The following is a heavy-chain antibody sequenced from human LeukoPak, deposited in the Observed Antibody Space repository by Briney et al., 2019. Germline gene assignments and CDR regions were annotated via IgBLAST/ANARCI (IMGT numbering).Heavy chain of an antibody. J-gene: IGHJ6*03. D-gene: IGHD6-19*01. CDR2: INHSGST. CDR1: GGSFSGYY. Sequence: PSETLSLTCAVYGGSFSGYYWSWIRQPPGKGLEWIGEINHSGSTNYNPSLKSRVTISVDTSKNQFSLKLCSVTAADTAVYYCARGSRSSGYYYMDVWGKGTTVTVSS. CDR3: ARGSRSSGYYYMDV. V-gene: IGHV4-34*01.